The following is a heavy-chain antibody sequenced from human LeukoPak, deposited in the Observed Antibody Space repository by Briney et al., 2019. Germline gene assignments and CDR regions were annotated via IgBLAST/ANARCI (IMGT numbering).Heavy chain of an antibody. CDR3: AKGTIRITMIYFDY. CDR2: IRYDGSNK. D-gene: IGHD3-22*01. Sequence: GGSLRLSCAASGFTFSSYGMHWVRQAPGKGLEWVAFIRYDGSNKYYADSVKGRFTISRDNSKNTLYLHVNSLRPEDTAVYYCAKGTIRITMIYFDYWGQGTLVTVSS. CDR1: GFTFSSYG. J-gene: IGHJ4*02. V-gene: IGHV3-30*02.